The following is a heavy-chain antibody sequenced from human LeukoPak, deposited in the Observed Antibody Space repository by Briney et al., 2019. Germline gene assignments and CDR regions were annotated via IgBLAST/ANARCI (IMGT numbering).Heavy chain of an antibody. J-gene: IGHJ3*02. CDR3: AREGGAVAASDAFDI. CDR1: GGSFSGYY. Sequence: PSETLSLTCAVYGGSFSGYYWSWIRQPPGKGLEWIGEINHSGSTNYNPSLKSRVTISVDTSKNQFSLKLSSVTAADTAVYYCAREGGAVAASDAFDIWGQGTMVTVSS. D-gene: IGHD6-19*01. V-gene: IGHV4-34*01. CDR2: INHSGST.